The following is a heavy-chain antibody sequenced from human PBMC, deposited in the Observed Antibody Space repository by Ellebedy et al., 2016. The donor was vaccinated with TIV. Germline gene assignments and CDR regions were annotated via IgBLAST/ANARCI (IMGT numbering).Heavy chain of an antibody. J-gene: IGHJ6*02. CDR3: ARGAVVVIAAPLYGMDV. D-gene: IGHD2-21*01. CDR2: INPNSGGT. CDR1: GYTFTGYY. V-gene: IGHV1-2*04. Sequence: ASVKVSXXASGYTFTGYYMHWVRQAPGQGLEWMGWINPNSGGTNYAQKFQGWVTMTRDTSISTAYMELSRLRSEDTAVYYCARGAVVVIAAPLYGMDVWGQGTTVTVSS.